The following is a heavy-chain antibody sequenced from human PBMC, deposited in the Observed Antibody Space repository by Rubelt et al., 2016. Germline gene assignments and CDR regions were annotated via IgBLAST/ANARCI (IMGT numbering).Heavy chain of an antibody. D-gene: IGHD6-13*01. J-gene: IGHJ3*02. CDR2: IKQDGSEK. V-gene: IGHV3-7*03. CDR1: GFTFSSYA. Sequence: EVQLLESGGGSVQPGGSLRLSCAASGFTFSSYAMSWVRQAPGKGLEWVANIKQDGSEKYYVDSVKGRFTISRDNAKNSLYLQMNSLRAEDTAVYYCARDLGSDSSSFGAFDIWGQGTMVTVSS. CDR3: ARDLGSDSSSFGAFDI.